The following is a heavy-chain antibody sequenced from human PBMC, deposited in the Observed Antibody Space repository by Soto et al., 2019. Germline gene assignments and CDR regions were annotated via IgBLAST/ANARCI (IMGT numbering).Heavy chain of an antibody. CDR3: ARGVGRYGSNLDY. Sequence: QVQLQESGPGLVKPSETLSLTCTVSGGSISSYCWSWVRQPPGEGLEWIANICNSGGTNYNPSLKSLVVISVDTSRNQFSLELSSVTAAETAVYYCARGVGRYGSNLDYWGQGTLVTVSS. D-gene: IGHD1-26*01. CDR2: ICNSGGT. CDR1: GGSISSYC. J-gene: IGHJ4*02. V-gene: IGHV4-59*01.